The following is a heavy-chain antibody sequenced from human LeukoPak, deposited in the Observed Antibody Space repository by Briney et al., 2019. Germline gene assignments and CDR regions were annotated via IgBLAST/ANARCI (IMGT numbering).Heavy chain of an antibody. CDR1: DGSISSSNW. Sequence: ASETLSLTCTVSDGSISSSNWWSWVRQPPGKGLEWIGEIYHSGSTHYNPSLKSRPTISVDKSKNQFSLKLRSVTAADTAVYYCARGSGSYDCWGQGTLVTVSS. CDR3: ARGSGSYDC. J-gene: IGHJ4*02. CDR2: IYHSGST. V-gene: IGHV4-4*02. D-gene: IGHD3-10*01.